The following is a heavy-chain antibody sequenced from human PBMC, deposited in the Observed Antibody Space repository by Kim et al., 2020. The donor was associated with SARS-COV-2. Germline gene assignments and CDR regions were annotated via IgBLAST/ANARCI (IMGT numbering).Heavy chain of an antibody. CDR3: AKDRILSLHREGMDV. J-gene: IGHJ6*02. Sequence: GGSLRLSCAASGFTFSSYAMSWVRQAPGKGLEWVSAISGSGGSTYYADSVKGRFTISRDNSKNTLYLQMNSLRAEDTAVYYCAKDRILSLHREGMDVWGQGTTVTVSS. D-gene: IGHD3-3*02. CDR1: GFTFSSYA. CDR2: ISGSGGST. V-gene: IGHV3-23*01.